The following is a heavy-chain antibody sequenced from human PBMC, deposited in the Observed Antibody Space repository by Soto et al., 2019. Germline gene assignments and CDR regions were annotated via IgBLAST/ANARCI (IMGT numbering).Heavy chain of an antibody. CDR3: AKGSGGSTIFGVALDL. V-gene: IGHV3-23*01. J-gene: IGHJ5*02. D-gene: IGHD3-3*01. CDR2: ISGGGSGGDT. Sequence: GSLRLSCAASGFTFSSYAMSWVRQAPGKGLEWVSAISGGGSGGDTYYADSVKGRFTISRDNSKNTLYLQMNSLRTEDTAVYFCAKGSGGSTIFGVALDLWGQGTVVTVSS. CDR1: GFTFSSYA.